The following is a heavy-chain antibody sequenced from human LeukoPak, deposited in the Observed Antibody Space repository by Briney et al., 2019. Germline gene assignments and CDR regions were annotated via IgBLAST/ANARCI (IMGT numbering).Heavy chain of an antibody. J-gene: IGHJ5*02. CDR1: GGTFSSYA. CDR2: IIPIFGTA. V-gene: IGHV1-69*13. D-gene: IGHD1-20*01. CDR3: ARDAAPTYNWNLVFRWFDP. Sequence: SVKVSCKASGGTFSSYAISWVRQAPGRGLEWMGGIIPIFGTANYAQKFQGRVTITADESTSTAYMELSSLRSEDTAVYYCARDAAPTYNWNLVFRWFDPWGQGTLVTVSS.